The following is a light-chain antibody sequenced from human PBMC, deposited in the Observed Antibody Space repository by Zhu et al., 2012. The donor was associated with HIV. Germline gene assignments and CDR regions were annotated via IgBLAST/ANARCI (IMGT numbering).Light chain of an antibody. V-gene: IGKV1-5*03. J-gene: IGKJ1*01. CDR2: KAS. Sequence: DIQMTQSPSTLSASVGDRVTITCRASQSISSRLAWYQQKPGKAPKLPIYKASNLESGVPSRFSGSGSGTEFTLTISSLQPDDFAIYYCQQYNTDSETFGQGTKVEIK. CDR3: QQYNTDSET. CDR1: QSISSR.